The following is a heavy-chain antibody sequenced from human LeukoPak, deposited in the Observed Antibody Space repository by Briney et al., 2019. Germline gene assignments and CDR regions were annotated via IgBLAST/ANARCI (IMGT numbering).Heavy chain of an antibody. CDR1: GFTFSNYA. CDR3: ARDDRSGVVVAALDY. D-gene: IGHD3-22*01. CDR2: VSGSGGAT. V-gene: IGHV3-23*01. Sequence: PGGSLRLSCAASGFTFSNYAMSWVRQAPGKGLEWVSGVSGSGGATYYADSVKGRFTISRDSSKNTLYLQMNSLRAEDTALYFCARDDRSGVVVAALDYWGQGTLVTVSS. J-gene: IGHJ4*02.